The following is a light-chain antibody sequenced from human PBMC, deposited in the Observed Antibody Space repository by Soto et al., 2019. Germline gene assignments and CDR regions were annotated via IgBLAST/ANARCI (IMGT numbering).Light chain of an antibody. CDR1: QSVSSY. J-gene: IGKJ4*01. CDR3: QQRSNWPRT. V-gene: IGKV3-11*01. CDR2: DAS. Sequence: EIVVTQSRGTLSLSPGERATLSCRASQSVSSYLAWYQQKPGQAPRLLIYDASNRATGIPARFSGSGSGTDFTLTISSLEPEDFAVYYCQQRSNWPRTFGGGTKVDIK.